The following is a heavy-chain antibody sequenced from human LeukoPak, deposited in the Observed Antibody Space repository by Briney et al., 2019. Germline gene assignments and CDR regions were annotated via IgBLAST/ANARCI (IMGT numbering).Heavy chain of an antibody. Sequence: PGGSLRLSCAASGFTFGSYSMNWVRQAPVKGLEWVSYISSSSSTIYYADSVKGRFTISRDNAKNSLYLQMNSLRDEDTAVYYCARTKLELRDYWGQGTLVTVPS. V-gene: IGHV3-48*02. D-gene: IGHD1-7*01. CDR1: GFTFGSYS. CDR2: ISSSSSTI. J-gene: IGHJ4*02. CDR3: ARTKLELRDY.